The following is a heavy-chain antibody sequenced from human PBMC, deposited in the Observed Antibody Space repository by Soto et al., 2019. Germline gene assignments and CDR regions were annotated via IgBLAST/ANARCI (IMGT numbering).Heavy chain of an antibody. D-gene: IGHD3-22*01. CDR3: AKDPTAYDSSAQFDS. J-gene: IGHJ4*02. CDR1: GFSFSIYA. Sequence: EVQLLDSGGRLVQPGGSLRLSCAASGFSFSIYAMNWVRQAPGKGLEWVSGISGGGGSTYYADSVKGRFTISRDNSKNALYRQVNSLRVEDTTVYYCAKDPTAYDSSAQFDSWGQGTLVTVSS. V-gene: IGHV3-23*01. CDR2: ISGGGGST.